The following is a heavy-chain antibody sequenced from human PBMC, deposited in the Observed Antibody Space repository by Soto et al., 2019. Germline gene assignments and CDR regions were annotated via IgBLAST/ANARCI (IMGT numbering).Heavy chain of an antibody. V-gene: IGHV1-8*01. CDR1: GYTFTIYD. Sequence: GASVKVSCKASGYTFTIYDINGVRQSALQGREWMGWLSPNSGNTGYAQKFQGRVTMTRNTSISTAYMELSSLRSEDTAVYYCARGPAAYGDYTNWFDPWGQGTLVTVSS. J-gene: IGHJ5*02. D-gene: IGHD4-17*01. CDR3: ARGPAAYGDYTNWFDP. CDR2: LSPNSGNT.